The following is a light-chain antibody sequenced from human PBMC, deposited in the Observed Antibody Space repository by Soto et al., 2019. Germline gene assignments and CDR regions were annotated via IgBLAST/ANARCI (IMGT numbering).Light chain of an antibody. CDR3: QQYGNAPFT. CDR1: QSVSSSY. Sequence: EIVLTQSPGTLSFSPGERATLTCRASQSVSSSYLAWFQQKPGQAPRLLIYGASSWATGIPDRFSGSGSGTDFTLTISRLEPEDFAVYYCQQYGNAPFTFGPGTKVYIK. V-gene: IGKV3-20*01. J-gene: IGKJ3*01. CDR2: GAS.